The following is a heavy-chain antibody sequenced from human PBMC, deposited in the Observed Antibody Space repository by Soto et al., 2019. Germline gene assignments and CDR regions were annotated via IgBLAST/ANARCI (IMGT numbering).Heavy chain of an antibody. J-gene: IGHJ5*02. D-gene: IGHD5-12*01. Sequence: QVQLQESGPGLVKPSQTLSLTCTVSGGSISSGGYYWSWIRQHPGKGLEWIGYIYYSGSTYYNPSLKSRVTXXVXTXXNQFSLKRSSVTAADTAVYYCARATDSGYDYWFDPWGQGTLVTVSS. V-gene: IGHV4-31*03. CDR3: ARATDSGYDYWFDP. CDR1: GGSISSGGYY. CDR2: IYYSGST.